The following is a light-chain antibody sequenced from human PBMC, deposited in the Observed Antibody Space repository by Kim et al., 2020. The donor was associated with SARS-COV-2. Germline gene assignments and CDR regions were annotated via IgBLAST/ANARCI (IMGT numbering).Light chain of an antibody. CDR3: SAWVSSLSAWV. V-gene: IGLV10-54*04. CDR2: RNN. Sequence: HTAALTWTGNSNNVGSEAAAWLQQHQGHPPKLLSYRNNNRPSGISDRFSASRAGNTASLTITGLQPEDETDYDCSAWVSSLSAWVFGGGTQLTVL. CDR1: SNNVGSEA. J-gene: IGLJ3*02.